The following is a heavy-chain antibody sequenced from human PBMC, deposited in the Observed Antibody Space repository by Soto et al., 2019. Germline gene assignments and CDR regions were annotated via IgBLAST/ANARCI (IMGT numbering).Heavy chain of an antibody. CDR2: IYTSGST. D-gene: IGHD6-6*01. CDR3: ARDVRSSSSSGRDMGVFDY. CDR1: GGSISSYY. Sequence: PSETLSLTCTVSGGSISSYYWSWIRQPAGKGLEWIGRIYTSGSTNYNPSLKSRVTMSVGTSKNQFSLKLSSVTAADTAVYYCARDVRSSSSSGRDMGVFDYWGQGTLVTVSS. V-gene: IGHV4-4*07. J-gene: IGHJ4*02.